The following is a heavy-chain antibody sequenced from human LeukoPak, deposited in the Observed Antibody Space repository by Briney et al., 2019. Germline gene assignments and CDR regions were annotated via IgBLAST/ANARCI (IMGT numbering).Heavy chain of an antibody. D-gene: IGHD1-26*01. CDR2: IYPGDSDT. Sequence: GESLKISCEGSGYSFANYWIGWVRQTPGKGLEWMGIIYPGDSDTRYSPSFQGQVTISADKSISTAYLQWSSLKASDTAMFYCAKSVGALCYFDYWGQGTLVTVSS. CDR1: GYSFANYW. V-gene: IGHV5-51*01. CDR3: AKSVGALCYFDY. J-gene: IGHJ4*02.